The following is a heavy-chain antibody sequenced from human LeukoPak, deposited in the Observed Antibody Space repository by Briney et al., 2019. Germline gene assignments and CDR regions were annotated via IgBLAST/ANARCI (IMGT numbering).Heavy chain of an antibody. J-gene: IGHJ6*02. CDR3: ARDPYFYDSSGYYLYHYYYGMDV. CDR1: GYTFTSYG. CDR2: TSVYNGKT. Sequence: GASVKVSCKASGYTFTSYGVTWVRQAPGQGLEWMGWTSVYNGKTNYAQKLQGRVTMTTDISTSTAYMELRSLRSDDTAVYFCARDPYFYDSSGYYLYHYYYGMDVWGQGTTVTVSS. V-gene: IGHV1-18*01. D-gene: IGHD3-22*01.